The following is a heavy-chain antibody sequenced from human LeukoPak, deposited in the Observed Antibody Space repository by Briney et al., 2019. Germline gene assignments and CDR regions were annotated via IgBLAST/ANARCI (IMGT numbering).Heavy chain of an antibody. CDR3: ARDRGDGYDYFWDY. CDR2: IYYSGST. D-gene: IGHD5-12*01. V-gene: IGHV4-59*01. CDR1: GGSISSYY. J-gene: IGHJ4*02. Sequence: PSETLSLTCTVSGGSISSYYWSWIRQPPGKGLEWIGYIYYSGSTNYNPSLKSRVTISVDTSTNQFSLKLSSVTAADTAVYYCARDRGDGYDYFWDYWGQGTLVTVSS.